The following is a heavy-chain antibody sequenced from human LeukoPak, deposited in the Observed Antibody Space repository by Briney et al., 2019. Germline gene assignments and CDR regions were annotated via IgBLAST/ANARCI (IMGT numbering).Heavy chain of an antibody. CDR3: ARNNYYGSGSYYSWFDP. CDR2: ISAYNGNT. V-gene: IGHV1-18*01. J-gene: IGHJ5*02. CDR1: GYTFTSYG. D-gene: IGHD3-10*01. Sequence: GASVKVSCKASGYTFTSYGISWVRQAPGQGLEWMGWISAYNGNTDYAQKLQGRVTLTTDTSTSTGYMELRSLRSDDTALYYCARNNYYGSGSYYSWFDPWGQGTLVTVSS.